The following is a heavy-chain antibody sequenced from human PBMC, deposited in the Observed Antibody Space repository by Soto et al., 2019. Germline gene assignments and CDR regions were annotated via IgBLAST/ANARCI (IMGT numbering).Heavy chain of an antibody. J-gene: IGHJ6*02. CDR3: ARHNGRFPVSLHYYYYGMDV. D-gene: IGHD3-3*01. V-gene: IGHV5-51*01. CDR2: IYPGDSDT. Sequence: PGESLKISCKGSGYSFTSYWIGWVRQMPGKGLEWMGIIYPGDSDTRYSPSFQGQVTISADKSISTAYLQWSSLKASDTAMYYCARHNGRFPVSLHYYYYGMDVWGQGTTVTVSS. CDR1: GYSFTSYW.